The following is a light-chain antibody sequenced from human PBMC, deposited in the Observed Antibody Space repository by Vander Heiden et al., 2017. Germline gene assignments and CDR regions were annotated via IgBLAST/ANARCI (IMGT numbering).Light chain of an antibody. J-gene: IGKJ2*01. CDR2: WGS. CDR1: QSLLHRNGYNY. CDR3: MQDLQSPYT. V-gene: IGKV2-28*01. Sequence: VVTQSPPPLPVTPGEPASISCRSRQSLLHRNGYNYFHWFLQKPGQSPQLLIYWGSNRASGVPERFSGSGLGRYFTLQISRVEAEDVGVYYCMQDLQSPYTFGQGTKVVIK.